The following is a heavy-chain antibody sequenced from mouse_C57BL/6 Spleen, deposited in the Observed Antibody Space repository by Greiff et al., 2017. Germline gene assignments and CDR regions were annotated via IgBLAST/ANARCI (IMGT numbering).Heavy chain of an antibody. Sequence: QVQLQQSGAELVRPGTSVKVSCKASGYAFTNYLIEWVKQRPGQGLEWIGVINPGSGGTNYNEKFKGKATLTADKSSSTAYMQLSSLTSEDSAVYFGARSWEYDSDAMDDWGQGTSVTVSS. J-gene: IGHJ4*01. D-gene: IGHD2-14*01. CDR2: INPGSGGT. V-gene: IGHV1-54*01. CDR1: GYAFTNYL. CDR3: ARSWEYDSDAMDD.